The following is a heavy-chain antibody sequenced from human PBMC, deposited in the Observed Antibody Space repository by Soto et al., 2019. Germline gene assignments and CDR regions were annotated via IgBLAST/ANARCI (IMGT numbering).Heavy chain of an antibody. J-gene: IGHJ4*02. CDR3: ARARRGAPSSYCSGGSCSD. CDR1: GGTFSSYA. CDR2: IIPIFGTA. Sequence: ASVKVSCKASGGTFSSYAISWVRQAPGQGLEWMGGIIPIFGTANYAQKFQGRVTITADESTSTAYMELSSLRSEDTAVYYCARARRGAPSSYCSGGSCSDWGQGTQVTVSS. D-gene: IGHD2-15*01. V-gene: IGHV1-69*13.